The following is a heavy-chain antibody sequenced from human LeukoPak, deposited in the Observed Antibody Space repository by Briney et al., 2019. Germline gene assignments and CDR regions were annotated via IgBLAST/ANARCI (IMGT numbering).Heavy chain of an antibody. CDR1: GYSFTSYW. Sequence: GESLKISCKGSGYSFTSYWIGWVRQMPGKGLEWMGIIYPGDSDTRYSPSFQGQVTISADKSISTAYLQWSSLKASDTAMYYCARHRTKRLLWFGELLVGDAFDIWGQGTMVTVSS. CDR2: IYPGDSDT. CDR3: ARHRTKRLLWFGELLVGDAFDI. V-gene: IGHV5-51*01. J-gene: IGHJ3*02. D-gene: IGHD3-10*01.